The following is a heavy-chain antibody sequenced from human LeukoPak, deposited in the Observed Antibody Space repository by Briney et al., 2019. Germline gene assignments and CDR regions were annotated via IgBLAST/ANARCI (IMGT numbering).Heavy chain of an antibody. CDR2: INSSSSYI. V-gene: IGHV3-21*01. CDR3: ATPGVAARDY. Sequence: GGSLRLSCAASGFTFSSYSMNWVRQAPWKGLEWVSSINSSSSYIYYADSVKGRFTISRDNAKNSLYLQMNSLRAEDTAVYYCATPGVAARDYWGQGTLVTVSS. D-gene: IGHD6-6*01. J-gene: IGHJ4*02. CDR1: GFTFSSYS.